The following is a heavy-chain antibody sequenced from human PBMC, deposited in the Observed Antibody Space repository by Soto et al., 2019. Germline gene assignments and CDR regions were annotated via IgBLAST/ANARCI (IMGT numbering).Heavy chain of an antibody. J-gene: IGHJ4*02. CDR3: ARGREYSYGYLDY. V-gene: IGHV3-23*01. CDR2: ISGTGSRT. D-gene: IGHD5-18*01. CDR1: GFPFINFA. Sequence: GGSLRLSCAASGFPFINFAMSWVRQSPGKGLEWVSAISGTGSRTWYADSVRGRFTVSRDNSKNTLYLQMNSLRAEDTAVYYCARGREYSYGYLDYWGQGTLVTVSS.